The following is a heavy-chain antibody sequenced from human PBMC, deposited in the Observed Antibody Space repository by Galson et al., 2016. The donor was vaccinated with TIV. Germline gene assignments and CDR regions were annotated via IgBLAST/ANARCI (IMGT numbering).Heavy chain of an antibody. D-gene: IGHD2-2*01. Sequence: LRLSCAASGFIFSDYAMNWARQPPGKGLEWIASIDHTGETDYNPSLKSRVTISVEPSENQFSLNLRSVTAADTAVYYCARVSLEVRPSSTFDYWGPGTLVTVSS. CDR1: GFIFSDYA. CDR3: ARVSLEVRPSSTFDY. J-gene: IGHJ4*02. CDR2: IDHTGET. V-gene: IGHV4-38-2*01.